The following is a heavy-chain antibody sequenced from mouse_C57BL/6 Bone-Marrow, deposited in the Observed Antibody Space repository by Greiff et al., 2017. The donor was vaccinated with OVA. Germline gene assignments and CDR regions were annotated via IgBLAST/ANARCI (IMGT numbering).Heavy chain of an antibody. CDR3: VRQEDYYGSPFAY. J-gene: IGHJ3*01. CDR1: GFSFNTYA. D-gene: IGHD1-1*01. Sequence: DVMLVESGGGLVQPKGSLKLSCAASGFSFNTYAMNWVRQAPGKGLEWVARIRSKSNNYATYYADSVKDRFTISRDDSESMLYLQMNNLKTEDTAMYYCVRQEDYYGSPFAYWGQGTLVTVSA. V-gene: IGHV10-1*01. CDR2: IRSKSNNYAT.